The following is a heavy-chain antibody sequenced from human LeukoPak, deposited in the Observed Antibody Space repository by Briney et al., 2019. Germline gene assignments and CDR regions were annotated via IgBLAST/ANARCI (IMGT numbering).Heavy chain of an antibody. CDR2: ISSNGGST. D-gene: IGHD3-22*01. CDR1: GFTFSSYA. Sequence: PGGSLRLSCAASGFTFSSYAMHWVRQAPGKGLEYVSAISSNGGSTYYANSVKGRFTISRDNSKNTLYLQMGSLRAEDMAVYYCARVKYGDSSGYYGAYIDYWGQGTLVTVSS. V-gene: IGHV3-64*01. J-gene: IGHJ4*02. CDR3: ARVKYGDSSGYYGAYIDY.